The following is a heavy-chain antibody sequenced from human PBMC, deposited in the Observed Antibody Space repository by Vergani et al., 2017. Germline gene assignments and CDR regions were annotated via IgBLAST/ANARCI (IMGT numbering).Heavy chain of an antibody. CDR3: TRDREFGY. V-gene: IGHV3-53*02. CDR1: GFSVSSYY. D-gene: IGHD1-26*01. Sequence: EVQLVETGGGLIQPGRSLRLSCAASGFSVSSYYMSWVRQAPGKGLEWVSVIYNDGNTYYTDSVKGRFTISRDNSKNTLYLQMNSLRVEDTAVYYCTRDREFGYWAQGAPVTVCS. J-gene: IGHJ4*02. CDR2: IYNDGNT.